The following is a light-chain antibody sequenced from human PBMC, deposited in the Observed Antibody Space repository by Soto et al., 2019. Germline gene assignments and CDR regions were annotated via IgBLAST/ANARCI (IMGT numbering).Light chain of an antibody. J-gene: IGKJ1*01. CDR3: QQSYITPWT. CDR1: QTINDF. V-gene: IGKV1-39*01. CDR2: GTS. Sequence: DIQMTQSPSSLSASVGDRVTITCRASQTINDFLNWYQHKPGKAPKLLIFGTSYLETGVPSRFSGSGSGTLFTLTISSLQPEDFASYHCQQSYITPWTFGQGTRVEVK.